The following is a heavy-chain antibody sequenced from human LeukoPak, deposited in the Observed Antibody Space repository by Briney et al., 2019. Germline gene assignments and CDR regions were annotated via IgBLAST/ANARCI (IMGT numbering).Heavy chain of an antibody. CDR3: ARDAWFGAGRTFAY. CDR2: IYTSGST. D-gene: IGHD3-10*01. J-gene: IGHJ4*02. Sequence: PSETLSLTCSVSGDSISSGSYYRSWIRQPAGKGLEWIGRIYTSGSTNYIPSLKSRLTISVDTSKNQFSLRLSSVTAADTAVYYCARDAWFGAGRTFAYWGQGTLVTVSS. V-gene: IGHV4-61*02. CDR1: GDSISSGSYY.